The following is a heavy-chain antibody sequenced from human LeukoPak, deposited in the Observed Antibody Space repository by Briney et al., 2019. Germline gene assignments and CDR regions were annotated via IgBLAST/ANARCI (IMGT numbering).Heavy chain of an antibody. CDR3: AKDLGLWFGELPNPFDY. Sequence: GGSLRLSCAASGFTFSSYGMHWVRQAPGKGLEWVAFIRYDGSNKYYADSVKGRFTIYRDNSKNTLYLQMNSLRAEDTAVYYCAKDLGLWFGELPNPFDYWGQGTLVTVSS. V-gene: IGHV3-30*02. CDR2: IRYDGSNK. D-gene: IGHD3-10*01. CDR1: GFTFSSYG. J-gene: IGHJ4*02.